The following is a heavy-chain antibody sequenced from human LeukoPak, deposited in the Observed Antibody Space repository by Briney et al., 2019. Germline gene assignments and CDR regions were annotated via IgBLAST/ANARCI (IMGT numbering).Heavy chain of an antibody. Sequence: GGSLRLSCAASGFTFSSYAMSWVRQAPGKELEWVSVITYSDDSIDYADSVKGRFTISRDNSKNTLYLQMNSLRAEDTAVYYCAKGRLPTDDWGQGTLVTAAS. CDR3: AKGRLPTDD. CDR2: ITYSDDSI. V-gene: IGHV3-23*01. CDR1: GFTFSSYA. J-gene: IGHJ4*02.